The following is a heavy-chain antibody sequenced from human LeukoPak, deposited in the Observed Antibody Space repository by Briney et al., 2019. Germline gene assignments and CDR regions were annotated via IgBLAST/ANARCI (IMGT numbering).Heavy chain of an antibody. J-gene: IGHJ4*02. CDR1: GYTFISYY. CDR3: ARPTGTNSFDN. CDR2: INPSGGST. V-gene: IGHV1-46*01. Sequence: ASVKVSCKASGYTFISYYMHWVRQAPGQGLEWMGIINPSGGSTYYAQKFQGRVTVTRAVSPSKVYMELSSLRSEDTAVYYCARPTGTNSFDNWGQGTLVTVSS. D-gene: IGHD2-8*01.